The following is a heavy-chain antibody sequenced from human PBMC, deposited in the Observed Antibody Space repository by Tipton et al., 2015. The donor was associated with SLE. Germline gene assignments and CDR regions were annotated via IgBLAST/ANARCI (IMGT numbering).Heavy chain of an antibody. CDR2: IYYSGRT. D-gene: IGHD2-21*01. V-gene: IGHV4-28*01. CDR3: ARRRFQSASDY. CDR1: GFTFTDAW. J-gene: IGHJ4*02. Sequence: LRLSCAASGFTFTDAWINWVRQPPGKGLEWIGTIYYSGRTDYNPSLKSRVTMSVDTSMNQFSLKLNSVTAADTAVYYCARRRFQSASDYWGQGTLVSVSS.